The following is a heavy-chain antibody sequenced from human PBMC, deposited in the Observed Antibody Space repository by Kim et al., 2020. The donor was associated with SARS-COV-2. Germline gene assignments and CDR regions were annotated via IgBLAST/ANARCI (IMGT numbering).Heavy chain of an antibody. Sequence: SVKVSCKASGGTFSSYAISWVRQAPGQGLEWMGGIIPIFGTANYAQKFQGRVTITADESTSTAYMELSSLRSEDTAVYYCAGLSYGEGVHWFDPWGQGTLVTVSS. J-gene: IGHJ5*02. V-gene: IGHV1-69*13. CDR3: AGLSYGEGVHWFDP. D-gene: IGHD1-1*01. CDR1: GGTFSSYA. CDR2: IIPIFGTA.